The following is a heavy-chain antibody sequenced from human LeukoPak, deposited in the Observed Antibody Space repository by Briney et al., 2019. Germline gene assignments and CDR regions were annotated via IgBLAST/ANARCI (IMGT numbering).Heavy chain of an antibody. Sequence: GASVKVSCKTSGYTFTSYGINWVRQAPGQGLEWMGWISANSGNTNYAEKLQDRVTMTTDTSTGTAYMELRSLRSDDTAVYYCARADSSWYGPNWFDPWGQGTLVTVSS. CDR2: ISANSGNT. D-gene: IGHD6-13*01. CDR3: ARADSSWYGPNWFDP. J-gene: IGHJ5*02. V-gene: IGHV1-18*01. CDR1: GYTFTSYG.